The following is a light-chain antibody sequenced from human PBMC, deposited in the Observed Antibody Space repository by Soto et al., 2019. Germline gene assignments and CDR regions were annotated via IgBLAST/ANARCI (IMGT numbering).Light chain of an antibody. CDR3: QQYGSSPPVT. Sequence: EIGLTQSPGTLSLSPGERATLSCRASQSVSPYLAWYQHKPGQAPRRLIYGASSRATGIPDRFSGSGSGTDFTLTISRLEPEDFAVYYCQQYGSSPPVTFGPGTKVDIK. CDR1: QSVSPY. J-gene: IGKJ3*01. V-gene: IGKV3-20*01. CDR2: GAS.